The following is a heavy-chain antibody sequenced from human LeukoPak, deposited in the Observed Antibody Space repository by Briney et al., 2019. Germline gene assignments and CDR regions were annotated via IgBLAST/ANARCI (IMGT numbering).Heavy chain of an antibody. CDR2: IGKGGDT. Sequence: GGSLRLSCAASGLTFSTYDMHWVRQATGEGMEWVSGIGKGGDTYYVGSVKGRFTISRENAKNSLYLQMNSLRSGDTAVYYCARGGYSGFDVWGQGTVVTVSS. CDR1: GLTFSTYD. CDR3: ARGGYSGFDV. V-gene: IGHV3-13*04. J-gene: IGHJ3*01. D-gene: IGHD5-12*01.